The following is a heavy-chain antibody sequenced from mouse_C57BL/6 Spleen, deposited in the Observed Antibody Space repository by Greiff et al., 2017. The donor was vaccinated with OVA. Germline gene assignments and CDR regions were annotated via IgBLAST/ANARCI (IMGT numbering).Heavy chain of an antibody. CDR2: IDPSDSYT. CDR1: GYTFTSYW. CDR3: ARRGLRYDAMDY. D-gene: IGHD1-1*01. J-gene: IGHJ4*01. Sequence: QVQLQQPGAELVMPGASVKLSCKASGYTFTSYWMHWVKQRPGQGLEWIGEIDPSDSYTNYNQKFKGKSTLTVDKSSSTAYMQLSSLTSEDSAVYYCARRGLRYDAMDYWGQGTSVTVSS. V-gene: IGHV1-69*01.